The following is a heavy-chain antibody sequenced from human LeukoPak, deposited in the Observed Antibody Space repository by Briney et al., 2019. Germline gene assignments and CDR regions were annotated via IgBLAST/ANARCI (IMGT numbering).Heavy chain of an antibody. CDR3: VVGSSCCYTHGFYFDY. Sequence: GGSLRLSCAASGFTFSDYFMTWIRQTPGKGLEWISYISTDGDSVYYADSVGGRFTISRDNAKNSLYLQMTFLRAEDTAVYYCVVGSSCCYTHGFYFDYWGQGALVTVSS. CDR1: GFTFSDYF. D-gene: IGHD3-22*01. V-gene: IGHV3-11*04. J-gene: IGHJ4*02. CDR2: ISTDGDSV.